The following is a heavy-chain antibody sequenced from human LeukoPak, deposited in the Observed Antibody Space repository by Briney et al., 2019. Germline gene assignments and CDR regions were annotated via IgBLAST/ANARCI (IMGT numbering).Heavy chain of an antibody. CDR2: INTDGSST. CDR3: AREYYDYAFDI. CDR1: GFTFSSYW. V-gene: IGHV3-74*01. Sequence: GGSLRLSCAASGFTFSSYWMHWVRQAPGKGLVWVSRINTDGSSTSYADSVKGRFTISRDNAKNTLYLQMNSLRAEDTAVYHCAREYYDYAFDIWGQGTMVTVSS. D-gene: IGHD3-16*01. J-gene: IGHJ3*02.